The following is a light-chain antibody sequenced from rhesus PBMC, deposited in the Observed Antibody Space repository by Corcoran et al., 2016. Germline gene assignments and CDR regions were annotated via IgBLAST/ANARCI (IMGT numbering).Light chain of an antibody. CDR3: QQHNSYPRT. Sequence: DIQMTQSPSSLSASVGDTVTITCQASQGISKYLAWYQQKPGKAPKLLSYDACTLQTGVPSRFSGSGSGTEFTLIIRSLQPEAFETDYCQQHNSYPRTFGQGAKVELK. CDR2: DAC. V-gene: IGKV1-25*01. J-gene: IGKJ1*01. CDR1: QGISKY.